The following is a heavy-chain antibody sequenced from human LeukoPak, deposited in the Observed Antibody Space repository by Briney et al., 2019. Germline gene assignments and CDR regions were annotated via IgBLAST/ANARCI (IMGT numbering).Heavy chain of an antibody. J-gene: IGHJ4*02. D-gene: IGHD6-13*01. CDR3: AKDPIGSSYYGGDS. Sequence: HPGGSLRLSCAASGFMFKIHAMSWVRQAPGKGLEWVSTISGGGGSTYYADSVKGRFTISRDNSKNTMYLQMKSLRAEDTAVYYCAKDPIGSSYYGGDSWGQGTLVTVFS. CDR1: GFMFKIHA. V-gene: IGHV3-23*01. CDR2: ISGGGGST.